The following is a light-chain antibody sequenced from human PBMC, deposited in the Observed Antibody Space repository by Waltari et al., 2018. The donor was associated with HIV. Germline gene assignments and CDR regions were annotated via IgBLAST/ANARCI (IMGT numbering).Light chain of an antibody. J-gene: IGLJ1*01. CDR2: EDT. Sequence: SFELTQPPSVSVSPGQTAKIACSGNALTKGSPYWYRQRSGQAPELVLYEDTKRPSVIPERFHGSRSGTTATLVISGAQAEDEGNYYCYSTDSSDSHRGVFGTGTAVYVL. CDR3: YSTDSSDSHRGV. V-gene: IGLV3-10*01. CDR1: ALTKGS.